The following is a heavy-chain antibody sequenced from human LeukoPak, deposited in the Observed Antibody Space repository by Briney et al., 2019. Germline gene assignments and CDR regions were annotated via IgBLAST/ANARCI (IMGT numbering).Heavy chain of an antibody. D-gene: IGHD6-19*01. CDR2: IYTSGST. CDR1: RGSISSGSYY. V-gene: IGHV4-61*02. CDR3: ARERFIAVALTYFDL. J-gene: IGHJ2*01. Sequence: SQTLSVTCTVPRGSISSGSYYGSWIRQPAGKGLEWIGRIYTSGSTNYNPSLKSRVTISVDTSKNQFSLKLSSVTAADTAVYYCARERFIAVALTYFDLWGRGTLVTVSS.